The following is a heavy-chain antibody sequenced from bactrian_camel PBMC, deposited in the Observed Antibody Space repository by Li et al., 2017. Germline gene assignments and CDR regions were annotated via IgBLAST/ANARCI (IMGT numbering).Heavy chain of an antibody. J-gene: IGHJ6*01. V-gene: IGHV3S31*01. CDR3: TKPVVVGWGVFDY. Sequence: VQLVESGGGLVPPGGSLRLSCAASGFTFSREAMTWVRQAPGRGLEWVSTINSGDDSTYYADSVKGRFTISRDNAKNTLYLQLNSLKTEDTGMYYCTKPVVVGWGVFDYWGQGTQVTVS. CDR1: GFTFSREA. CDR2: INSGDDST. D-gene: IGHD2*01.